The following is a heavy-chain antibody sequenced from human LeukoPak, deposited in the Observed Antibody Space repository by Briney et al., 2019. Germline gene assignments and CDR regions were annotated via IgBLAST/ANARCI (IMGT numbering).Heavy chain of an antibody. CDR1: GFTFGDYY. V-gene: IGHV3-11*06. D-gene: IGHD2-15*01. CDR3: ARAELGYCSGGSCYLPGYFDY. J-gene: IGHJ4*02. Sequence: GGSLRLSCAASGFTFGDYYMTWIRQAPGKGLEWVSSISSSSSYIYYADSVKGRFTISRDNAKNSLYLQMNSLRAEDTAVYYCARAELGYCSGGSCYLPGYFDYWGQGTLVTVSS. CDR2: ISSSSSYI.